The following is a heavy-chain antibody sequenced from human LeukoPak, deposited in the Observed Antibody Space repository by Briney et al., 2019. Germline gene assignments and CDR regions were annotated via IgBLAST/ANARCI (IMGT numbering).Heavy chain of an antibody. CDR1: GFTFSSYE. CDR3: ARDQIGSW. Sequence: PGGSLRLSCAASGFTFSSYEMNWVRQAPGKGLEWVSYISSSGSSTYYADSVKGRFTISRDNAKKSVYLQMDSLRVEDTAVYYCARDQIGSWWGQGTLVIVSS. J-gene: IGHJ4*02. D-gene: IGHD6-13*01. V-gene: IGHV3-48*03. CDR2: ISSSGSST.